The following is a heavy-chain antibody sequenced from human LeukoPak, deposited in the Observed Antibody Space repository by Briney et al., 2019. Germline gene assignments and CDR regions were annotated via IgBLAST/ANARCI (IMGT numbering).Heavy chain of an antibody. CDR2: INAGVGNT. Sequence: GASVKVSCKASGCTFTGYYMHWVRQAPGQGLEWMGWINAGVGNTKYSEKFQDRVTVTRDTPATTAYMELSSLRAEDTAVYYCARAGRPMIGGVTPLEHFDSWGQGTLVTVSS. CDR3: ARAGRPMIGGVTPLEHFDS. CDR1: GCTFTGYY. V-gene: IGHV1-3*01. J-gene: IGHJ4*02. D-gene: IGHD3-10*01.